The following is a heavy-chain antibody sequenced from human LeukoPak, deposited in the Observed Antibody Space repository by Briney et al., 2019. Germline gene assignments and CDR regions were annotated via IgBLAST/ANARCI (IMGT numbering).Heavy chain of an antibody. V-gene: IGHV4-61*01. CDR1: GGSVSSGSYY. J-gene: IGHJ5*02. D-gene: IGHD3-3*01. CDR3: AREKSYDFWSGYWNWFDP. CDR2: IYYSGST. Sequence: PSETLSLTCTVSGGSVSSGSYYWSWIRQPPGKGLEWIGYIYYSGSTNYNPSLKSRVTISVDTSKNQFSLKLSSVTAADTAVYYCAREKSYDFWSGYWNWFDPWGQGTLVTVSS.